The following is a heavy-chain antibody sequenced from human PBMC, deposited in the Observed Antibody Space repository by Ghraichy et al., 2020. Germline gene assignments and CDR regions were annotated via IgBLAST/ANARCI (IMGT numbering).Heavy chain of an antibody. J-gene: IGHJ3*02. CDR1: GFTFSSYA. V-gene: IGHV3-23*01. Sequence: GGSLRLSCAASGFTFSSYAMSWVRQAPGKGLEWVSAISGSGGSTYYADSVKGRFTISRDNSKNTLYLQMNSLRAEDTAVYYCAKALPYYYDSSGFLSAFDIWGQGTMVTVSS. CDR3: AKALPYYYDSSGFLSAFDI. D-gene: IGHD3-22*01. CDR2: ISGSGGST.